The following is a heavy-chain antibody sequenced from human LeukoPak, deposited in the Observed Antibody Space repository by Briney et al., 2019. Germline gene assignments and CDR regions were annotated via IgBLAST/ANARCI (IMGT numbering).Heavy chain of an antibody. D-gene: IGHD6-19*01. CDR2: ISYDGSNK. J-gene: IGHJ4*02. Sequence: GGSLRLSCAASGFTFSSYGMHWVRQAPGKGLEWVAVISYDGSNKYYADSAKGRFTISRDNSKNTLYLQMNSLRAEDTAVYYCAKDINVAGRSRGYFDYWGQGTLVTVSS. CDR3: AKDINVAGRSRGYFDY. CDR1: GFTFSSYG. V-gene: IGHV3-30*18.